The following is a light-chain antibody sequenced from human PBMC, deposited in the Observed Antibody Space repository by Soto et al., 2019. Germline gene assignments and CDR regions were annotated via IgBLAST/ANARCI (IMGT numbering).Light chain of an antibody. J-gene: IGKJ1*01. Sequence: PGERATLSCRASQSLRSGDLACYQQIPGQAPGLLIYGASSRATGIPDGFSGSGSGTDFNLTVSRLAPEDFAVYYCHQYATSPRTFGQGTKVE. CDR2: GAS. CDR1: QSLRSGD. CDR3: HQYATSPRT. V-gene: IGKV3-20*01.